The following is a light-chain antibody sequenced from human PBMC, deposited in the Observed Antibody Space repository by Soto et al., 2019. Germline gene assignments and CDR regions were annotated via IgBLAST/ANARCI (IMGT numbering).Light chain of an antibody. CDR2: AAS. CDR3: QQSYSTPHN. CDR1: QSISSY. Sequence: DIQITQSPSALSAYLGYRAATTFRASQSISSYLNWYQQKPGKAPKLLIYAASSLQSGVPSRFSGSGSGTDFTLTISSLQPEDFATYYCQQSYSTPHNFGGGTKVDIK. J-gene: IGKJ4*01. V-gene: IGKV1-39*01.